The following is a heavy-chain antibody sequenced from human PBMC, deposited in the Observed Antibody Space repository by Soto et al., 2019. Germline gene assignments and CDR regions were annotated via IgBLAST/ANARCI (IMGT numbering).Heavy chain of an antibody. CDR1: GFNFSTYG. D-gene: IGHD6-19*01. V-gene: IGHV3-30*18. J-gene: IGHJ5*02. CDR2: ISYDGSHK. Sequence: HVPLVESGGGVVQPGRSLRLSCAVSGFNFSTYGMHWVRQAPGKGLEWVAVISYDGSHKAFADSVKVRIAITRDNSRNSLFLQVNRLREDYTAVSYCAKDVVKTSSWPAAWCQGTQLPGSS. CDR3: AKDVVKTSSWPAA.